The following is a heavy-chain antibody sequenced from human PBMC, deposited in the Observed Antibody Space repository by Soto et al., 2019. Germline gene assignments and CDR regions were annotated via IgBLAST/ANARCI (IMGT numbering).Heavy chain of an antibody. V-gene: IGHV3-9*01. CDR3: AKSTGGTANGMDV. D-gene: IGHD2-8*02. CDR2: ISWNSGTI. Sequence: EVQLVESGGGLVQPGRSLRLSCAASGFMFDNYAMHWVRQAPGKGLEWVSGISWNSGTIGYADSVKGRFTISRDNAKNSLYLQMNSLRAEDTALYYCAKSTGGTANGMDVWGQGTPVTVSS. CDR1: GFMFDNYA. J-gene: IGHJ6*02.